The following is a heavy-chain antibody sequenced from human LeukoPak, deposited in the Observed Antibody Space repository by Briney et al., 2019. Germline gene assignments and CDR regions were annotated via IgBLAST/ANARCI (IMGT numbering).Heavy chain of an antibody. J-gene: IGHJ4*02. CDR2: INPNSGAA. CDR3: ARGAPLIDINYDSSGYSFDY. V-gene: IGHV1-2*06. Sequence: ASVKVSCKASGYTFIGYYMHWVRQAPGQGLEWMGRINPNSGAANYAQKFQGRVTLARDTSTSTVYMELSSLRSEDTAVYYCARGAPLIDINYDSSGYSFDYWGQGTLVTVSS. CDR1: GYTFIGYY. D-gene: IGHD3-22*01.